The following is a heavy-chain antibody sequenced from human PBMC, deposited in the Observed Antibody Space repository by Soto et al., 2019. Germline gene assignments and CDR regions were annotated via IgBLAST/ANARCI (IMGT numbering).Heavy chain of an antibody. J-gene: IGHJ1*01. V-gene: IGHV3-23*01. Sequence: PXGSRRLSCAAAGFTFSSCGLSLVRQAPGKGLEWVSAISGSGGSTYYADSVKGRFTISRDNSKNTLYLQMNSLRAEDTAVYYCSKFYYYDSSGYVWGQGCLFTVSS. CDR2: ISGSGGST. D-gene: IGHD3-22*01. CDR1: GFTFSSCG. CDR3: SKFYYYDSSGYV.